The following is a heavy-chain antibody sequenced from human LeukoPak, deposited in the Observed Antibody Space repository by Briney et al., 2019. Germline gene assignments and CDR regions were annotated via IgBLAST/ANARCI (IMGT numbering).Heavy chain of an antibody. J-gene: IGHJ5*02. Sequence: SETLPLTCAVYGGSFSGYYWSWIRQPPGKGLEWIGEINHSGSTNYNPSLKSRVTISVDTSKNQFSLKLSSVTAADTAVYYCARARYYDSSGYPRGNWFDPWGQGTLVTVSS. D-gene: IGHD3-22*01. CDR3: ARARYYDSSGYPRGNWFDP. V-gene: IGHV4-34*01. CDR1: GGSFSGYY. CDR2: INHSGST.